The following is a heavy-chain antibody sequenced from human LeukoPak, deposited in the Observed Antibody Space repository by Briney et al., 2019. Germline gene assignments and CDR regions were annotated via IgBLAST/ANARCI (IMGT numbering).Heavy chain of an antibody. V-gene: IGHV1-2*02. CDR1: GYTFTGYY. Sequence: GASVKVSCKASGYTFTGYYMHWVRQAPGQGLEWMGWINPNSGGTNYAQKFQGRVTMTRDTSISTAYMELSRLRSDDTAVYYCARDRSFSAIRLIVAVGLDPWGQGTLVTVSS. J-gene: IGHJ5*02. CDR3: ARDRSFSAIRLIVAVGLDP. D-gene: IGHD2-2*01. CDR2: INPNSGGT.